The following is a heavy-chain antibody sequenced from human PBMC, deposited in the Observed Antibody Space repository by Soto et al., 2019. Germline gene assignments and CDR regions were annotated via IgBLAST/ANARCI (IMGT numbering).Heavy chain of an antibody. V-gene: IGHV3-23*01. CDR2: ISGSGGST. J-gene: IGHJ3*02. CDR3: AKGSYDLWSGYPDAFDI. Sequence: EVQLLESGGGLVQPGGSLRLSCAASGFTFSSYAMSWVRQAPGKGLEWVSAISGSGGSTYYADSVKGRFTISRDNSKNTLYLQMNSLRAEDTAVYYCAKGSYDLWSGYPDAFDIWGQGTMVTVSS. D-gene: IGHD3-3*01. CDR1: GFTFSSYA.